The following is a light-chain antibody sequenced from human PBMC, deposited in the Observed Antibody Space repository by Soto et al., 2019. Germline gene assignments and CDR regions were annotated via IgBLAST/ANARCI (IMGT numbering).Light chain of an antibody. Sequence: EIVMTQSPATLSVSPGERATLSCRASQSVSSNLAWYQQKPGQAPRLLIYGASTRATGIPARFSGSGSGTEFTLTISSLQSEDFAVYYCQQYNNWPGTFGQATNVDIK. V-gene: IGKV3-15*01. CDR3: QQYNNWPGT. CDR1: QSVSSN. J-gene: IGKJ1*01. CDR2: GAS.